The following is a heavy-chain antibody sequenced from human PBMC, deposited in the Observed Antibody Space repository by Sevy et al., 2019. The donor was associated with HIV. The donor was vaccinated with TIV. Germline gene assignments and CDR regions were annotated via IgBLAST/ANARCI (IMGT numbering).Heavy chain of an antibody. CDR1: DDSINNGDYY. CDR3: ARTTVTTLSSARNNWFDP. Sequence: SETLSLTCTVSDDSINNGDYYWSWIRQHPGKGLEWIGKIYYTGTTYYNPSLKSRLRISVERSENTLSLSLGSVTAADTAVYYCARTTVTTLSSARNNWFDPWGQGTLVTVSS. CDR2: IYYTGTT. D-gene: IGHD4-4*01. V-gene: IGHV4-31*03. J-gene: IGHJ5*02.